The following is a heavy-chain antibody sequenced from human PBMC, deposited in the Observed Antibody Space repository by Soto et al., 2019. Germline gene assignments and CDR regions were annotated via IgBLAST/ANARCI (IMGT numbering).Heavy chain of an antibody. CDR2: ISRDGGTK. CDR1: GFTVSTYG. CDR3: TGEVASGY. J-gene: IGHJ4*02. V-gene: IGHV3-30*03. Sequence: QVQLVESRGGVVQPGRSLRLSCAVSGFTVSTYGMHWVRQAPGKGLEWVAVISRDGGTKYCADSVKGRFTISRDNSRNTLFLEMNSLRGDDMAVYYCTGEVASGYWGQGTLVTVSS. D-gene: IGHD2-8*02.